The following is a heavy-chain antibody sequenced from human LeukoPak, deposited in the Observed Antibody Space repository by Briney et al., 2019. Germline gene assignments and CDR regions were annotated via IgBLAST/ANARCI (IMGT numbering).Heavy chain of an antibody. Sequence: SETLSLTCTVSGGSISSYYWSWIRQPPGKGLEWIGYIYYSGSTNYNPSLKSRVTISVDTSKNQFSLKLSSVTAADTAVYYCARHYRGYVYNWFDPWGQGTLVTVSS. CDR3: ARHYRGYVYNWFDP. CDR2: IYYSGST. CDR1: GGSISSYY. J-gene: IGHJ5*02. D-gene: IGHD2-15*01. V-gene: IGHV4-59*08.